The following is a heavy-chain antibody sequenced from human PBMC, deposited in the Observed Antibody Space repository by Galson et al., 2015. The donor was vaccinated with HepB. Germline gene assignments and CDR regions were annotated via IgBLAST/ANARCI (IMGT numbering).Heavy chain of an antibody. J-gene: IGHJ1*01. CDR1: GGTFSSYA. CDR2: ISAYNGNT. V-gene: IGHV1-18*01. Sequence: QSGAEVKKPGSSVKVSCTASGGTFSSYAISWVRQAPGQGLEWMGWISAYNGNTNYAQKLQGRVTMTTDTSTSTAYMELRSLRSDDTAVYYCASEGLGYCSGGSCYPFQHWGQGTLVTVSS. CDR3: ASEGLGYCSGGSCYPFQH. D-gene: IGHD2-15*01.